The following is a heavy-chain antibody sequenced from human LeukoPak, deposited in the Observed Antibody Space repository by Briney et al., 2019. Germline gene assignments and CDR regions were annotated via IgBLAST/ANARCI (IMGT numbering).Heavy chain of an antibody. J-gene: IGHJ4*02. V-gene: IGHV1-2*02. D-gene: IGHD3-10*01. CDR1: GYTFTGYH. Sequence: ASVKVSCKASGYTFTGYHMHWVRQAPGQGLEWMGWINPNTGDTDYAQKFQGRVTMTRDTSIDTAYMELSRLKTDDTAVYYCARNTNYFGSGNSFDYWGQGTLVTVSS. CDR2: INPNTGDT. CDR3: ARNTNYFGSGNSFDY.